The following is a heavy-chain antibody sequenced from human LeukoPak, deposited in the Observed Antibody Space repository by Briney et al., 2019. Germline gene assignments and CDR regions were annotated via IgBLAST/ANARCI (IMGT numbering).Heavy chain of an antibody. D-gene: IGHD3-22*01. Sequence: PSQTLSLTCAVSGGSISSGGYSWSWIRQPPGKGLEWIGYIYHSGSTYYNPSLKSRVTISVDRSKNQFSLKLSSVTAADTAVYYCAYYYDSSGYYNFDYWGQGTLVTVSS. CDR2: IYHSGST. CDR3: AYYYDSSGYYNFDY. J-gene: IGHJ4*02. V-gene: IGHV4-30-2*01. CDR1: GGSISSGGYS.